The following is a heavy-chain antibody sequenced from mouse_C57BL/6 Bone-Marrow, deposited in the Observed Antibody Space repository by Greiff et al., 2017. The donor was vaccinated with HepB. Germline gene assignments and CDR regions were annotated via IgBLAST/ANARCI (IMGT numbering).Heavy chain of an antibody. CDR1: GYTFTSYW. D-gene: IGHD1-1*01. Sequence: VQLQQPGTELVKPGASVKLSCKASGYTFTSYWMHWVKQSPGQGLEWIGNINPSNGGTNYNEKFKSKATLTVDKSSSTAYMQLSSLTSEDSAVYYCARHYGSSLYAMDYWGQGTSVTVSS. CDR3: ARHYGSSLYAMDY. J-gene: IGHJ4*01. CDR2: INPSNGGT. V-gene: IGHV1-53*01.